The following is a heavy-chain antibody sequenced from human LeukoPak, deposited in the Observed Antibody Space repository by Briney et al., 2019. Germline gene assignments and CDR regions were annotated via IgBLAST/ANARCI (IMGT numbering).Heavy chain of an antibody. CDR1: GFTFSNAW. CDR2: IWYDGSNK. V-gene: IGHV3-33*08. Sequence: GGSLRLSCAASGFTFSNAWMSWVRQAPGKGLEWVAVIWYDGSNKYYADSVKGRFTISRDNSKNTLYLQMNSLRAEDTAVYYCARETLTYFYDSGSRHWGQGTLVTVSS. D-gene: IGHD3-10*01. CDR3: ARETLTYFYDSGSRH. J-gene: IGHJ4*02.